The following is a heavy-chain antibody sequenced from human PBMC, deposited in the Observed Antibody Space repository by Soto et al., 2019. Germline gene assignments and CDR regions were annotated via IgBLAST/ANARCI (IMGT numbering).Heavy chain of an antibody. CDR1: GGSISSGGYS. V-gene: IGHV4-30-2*02. CDR2: IYHSGST. J-gene: IGHJ3*02. CDR3: ARTDYYYDISGYAPDAFDI. D-gene: IGHD3-22*01. Sequence: SETLSLTCAVSGGSISSGGYSWSWIRQPPGKGLEWIGYIYHSGSTYYNPSLKSRVTISVDTSKNQFSLKLSSVTAADTAVYYCARTDYYYDISGYAPDAFDIWGRGTMVTVSS.